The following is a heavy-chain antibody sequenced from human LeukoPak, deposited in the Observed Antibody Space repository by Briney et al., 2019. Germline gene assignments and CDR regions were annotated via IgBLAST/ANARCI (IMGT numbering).Heavy chain of an antibody. V-gene: IGHV3-48*03. CDR1: GFTFSSYE. CDR2: ISGSGSTR. CDR3: AKDLRDDPYSSSWYGPDS. D-gene: IGHD6-13*01. J-gene: IGHJ4*02. Sequence: GGSLRLSCAASGFTFSSYEMTWVRQAPGMGLEWVSYISGSGSTRNYADSVKGRFTISRDNSKNTLYLQMNSLRAEDTALYYCAKDLRDDPYSSSWYGPDSWGQGTLVTVSS.